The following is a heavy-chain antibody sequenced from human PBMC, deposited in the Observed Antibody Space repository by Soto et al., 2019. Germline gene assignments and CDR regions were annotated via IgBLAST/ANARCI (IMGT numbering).Heavy chain of an antibody. Sequence: ASVKVSCKSSGYTFTSYDINGVRQATGQGLEGMGWMNPNSGNTGYAQKFQGRVTMTRNTSIRTAYMELSSLRSEDTAVYYCARGDILTGYYLRNFDYWGQGTLVTVSS. J-gene: IGHJ4*02. CDR3: ARGDILTGYYLRNFDY. CDR1: GYTFTSYD. V-gene: IGHV1-8*01. D-gene: IGHD3-9*01. CDR2: MNPNSGNT.